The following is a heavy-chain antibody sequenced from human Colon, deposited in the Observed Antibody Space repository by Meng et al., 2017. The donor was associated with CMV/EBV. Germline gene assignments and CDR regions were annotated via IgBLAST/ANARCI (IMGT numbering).Heavy chain of an antibody. CDR3: AGFLHRRIPPVDF. Sequence: SETLSLTCTVSGDSISSTTTFWAWVRQPPGKGLEWLASIYNSGSTYHNLSLKSRVTISLDTSKNQFSLKVNSVTAADTAVYYCAGFLHRRIPPVDFWGPGTLVTVSS. D-gene: IGHD2-2*02. V-gene: IGHV4-39*07. CDR1: GDSISSTTTF. CDR2: IYNSGST. J-gene: IGHJ4*02.